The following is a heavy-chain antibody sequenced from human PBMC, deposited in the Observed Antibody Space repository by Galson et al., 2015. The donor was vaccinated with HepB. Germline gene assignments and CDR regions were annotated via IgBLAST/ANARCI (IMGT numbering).Heavy chain of an antibody. Sequence: SLRLSCAFSGFTSNSFWIHWVRQVPGRGLVWVSAFDNQKSRTTYADSVRGRFTISRDDAKNTVSLQMRSLRAEDTAVYFCAALGGTYYMDVWGQGTTVTVSS. D-gene: IGHD1-26*01. CDR1: GFTSNSFW. CDR3: AALGGTYYMDV. V-gene: IGHV3-74*03. J-gene: IGHJ6*02. CDR2: FDNQKSRT.